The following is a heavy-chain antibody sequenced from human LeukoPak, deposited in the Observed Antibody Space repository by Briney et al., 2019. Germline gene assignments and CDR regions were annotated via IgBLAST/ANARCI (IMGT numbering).Heavy chain of an antibody. J-gene: IGHJ4*02. Sequence: GGSLRLSCAASGFTFSSYAMSWVRQAPGKGLEWVSAISGSGGSTYYADSVKGRFTISRDNSKNTLYLQMNSLRAEDTAVYYCAKSVPDIVVVPAVLGGTYYFDYWGQGTLVTVSS. D-gene: IGHD2-2*01. CDR2: ISGSGGST. CDR3: AKSVPDIVVVPAVLGGTYYFDY. V-gene: IGHV3-23*01. CDR1: GFTFSSYA.